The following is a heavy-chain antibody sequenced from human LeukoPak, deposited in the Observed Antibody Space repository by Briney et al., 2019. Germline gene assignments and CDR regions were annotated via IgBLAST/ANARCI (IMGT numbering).Heavy chain of an antibody. CDR3: ARASVVFGVVIGFDY. D-gene: IGHD3-3*01. CDR2: IIPIFGTA. J-gene: IGHJ4*02. CDR1: GGTFSSYA. Sequence: SVKVSCKASGGTFSSYAISWVRQAPGQGLEWMGGIIPIFGTANYAQKFQGRVTITADESTSTAYMELSSLRSEDTAVYYCARASVVFGVVIGFDYWGQGTLVTVSS. V-gene: IGHV1-69*13.